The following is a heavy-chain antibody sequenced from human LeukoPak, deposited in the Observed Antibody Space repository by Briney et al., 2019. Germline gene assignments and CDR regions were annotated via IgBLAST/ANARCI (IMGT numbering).Heavy chain of an antibody. J-gene: IGHJ6*03. Sequence: GGSLRLSCAASGFTFSSYAMHWVRQAPGKGLEWVAVISYDGSNKYYADSVKGRFTISRDNSKNTLYLQMNSLRAEDTAVYYCASLERLVGVVLGYYYMDVWGKGTTVTVSS. CDR2: ISYDGSNK. V-gene: IGHV3-30*01. CDR1: GFTFSSYA. CDR3: ASLERLVGVVLGYYYMDV. D-gene: IGHD3-3*01.